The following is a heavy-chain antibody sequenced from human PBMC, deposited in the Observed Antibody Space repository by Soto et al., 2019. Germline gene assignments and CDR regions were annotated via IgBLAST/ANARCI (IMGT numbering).Heavy chain of an antibody. J-gene: IGHJ3*02. D-gene: IGHD3-16*01. CDR1: GFPFSSYA. CDR2: ISGSGGRT. CDR3: AKGGYYSLFDI. V-gene: IGHV3-23*01. Sequence: PVGSLRLSCVASGFPFSSYAMSWVRQTPGKGLEWVSGISGSGGRTYYADSVKGRFTIPRDNSNNTLSLQMHILRVEDTAVYFCAKGGYYSLFDIWGQGTMVTVSS.